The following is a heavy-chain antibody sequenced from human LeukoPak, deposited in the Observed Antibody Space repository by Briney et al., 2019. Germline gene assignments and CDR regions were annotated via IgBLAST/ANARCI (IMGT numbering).Heavy chain of an antibody. D-gene: IGHD2-15*01. Sequence: SETLSLTCTVSGGSISSYYWSWIRQPAGKGLEWIGRIYTRGSTNYNPSLKSRVTMSVVTSKNQFSLKLSSVTAADTAVYYCARDGEYCSGGSCYSLRAFDIWGQGTMVTVSS. CDR3: ARDGEYCSGGSCYSLRAFDI. V-gene: IGHV4-4*07. CDR2: IYTRGST. J-gene: IGHJ3*02. CDR1: GGSISSYY.